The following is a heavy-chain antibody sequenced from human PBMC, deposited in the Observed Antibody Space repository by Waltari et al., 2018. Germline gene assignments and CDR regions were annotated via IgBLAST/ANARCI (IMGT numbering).Heavy chain of an antibody. V-gene: IGHV3-74*01. CDR3: GRARVQGVKYFDY. CDR1: GCTFSSYW. D-gene: IGHD3-10*01. Sequence: DVQLVESGGGLVQPGGSLMLPCAASGCTFSSYWMHWVRHGPGPGLRWVSRIDSDGSSTSYEDSVRGRFTISRDNAKNTLYLQMNSVRDEDTAVYYCGRARVQGVKYFDYWGRGTLVTVSS. CDR2: IDSDGSST. J-gene: IGHJ4*02.